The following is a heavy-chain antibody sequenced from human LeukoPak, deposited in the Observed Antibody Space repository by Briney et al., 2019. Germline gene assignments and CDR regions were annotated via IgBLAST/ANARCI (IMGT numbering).Heavy chain of an antibody. CDR1: GGSISSSSYY. V-gene: IGHV4-39*01. CDR2: IYYSGST. D-gene: IGHD5-12*01. Sequence: SETLSLTCTVSGGSISSSSYYWGWIRQPPGKGLEWIGSIYYSGSTYYNPSLKSRVTISVDTSKNQFSLKLSSVTAADTAVYYCARGIVALYWGQGTLVTVSS. J-gene: IGHJ4*02. CDR3: ARGIVALY.